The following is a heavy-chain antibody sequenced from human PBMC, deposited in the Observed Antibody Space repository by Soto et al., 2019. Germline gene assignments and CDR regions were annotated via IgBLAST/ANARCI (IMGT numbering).Heavy chain of an antibody. CDR2: IYYSGST. V-gene: IGHV4-39*01. D-gene: IGHD3-10*01. CDR3: ARLPSGSYFDY. Sequence: SETLSLTCTVSGGSISSSSYYWGWMRQPPGKGLEWIGSIYYSGSTYYNPSLKSRVTISVDTSKNQFSLNLSSVTAADTAVYYCARLPSGSYFDYWGQGTLVTVSS. J-gene: IGHJ4*02. CDR1: GGSISSSSYY.